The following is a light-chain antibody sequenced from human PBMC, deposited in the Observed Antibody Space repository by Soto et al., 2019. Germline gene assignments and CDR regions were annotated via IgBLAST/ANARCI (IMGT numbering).Light chain of an antibody. CDR3: QQYNSYS. CDR1: QAIDSW. CDR2: TGS. Sequence: DIQLTQSPSSVSASFGDRVTITCRASQAIDSWLAWYQQKPGEAPKLLIFTGSLLHSGVPSRFSGSGSGTEFTLTISSLQPDDFATYYCQQYNSYSFGQGTKVDI. J-gene: IGKJ1*01. V-gene: IGKV1D-16*01.